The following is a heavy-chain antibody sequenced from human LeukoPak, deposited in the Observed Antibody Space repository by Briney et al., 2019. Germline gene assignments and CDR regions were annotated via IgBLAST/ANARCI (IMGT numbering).Heavy chain of an antibody. D-gene: IGHD2-2*01. CDR1: GGSISSGSYY. CDR2: IYTSGST. Sequence: SQTLSLTCTVSGGSISSGSYYWSWIRQPAGKGLEWIGRIYTSGSTNYNPSLKSRVTISVDTSKNQFSLKLRSVTAADTAVYYCARVGCSSTCCYDYYYYYMDVWGKGTTVTVSS. J-gene: IGHJ6*03. CDR3: ARVGCSSTCCYDYYYYYMDV. V-gene: IGHV4-61*02.